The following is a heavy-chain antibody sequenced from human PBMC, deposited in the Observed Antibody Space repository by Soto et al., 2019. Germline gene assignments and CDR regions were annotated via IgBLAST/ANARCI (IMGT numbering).Heavy chain of an antibody. CDR2: IIPIFGTA. CDR1: GGTFSSYA. Sequence: QVQLVQSGAEVKKPGSSVKVSCKASGGTFSSYAISWVRQAPGQGLEWMGGIIPIFGTANYAQKFQGRVMITADESTSTAYMELSSLRSEDTAVYYCARVGVVVAATHRNDYYYGMDVWGQGTTVTVSS. D-gene: IGHD2-15*01. J-gene: IGHJ6*02. V-gene: IGHV1-69*12. CDR3: ARVGVVVAATHRNDYYYGMDV.